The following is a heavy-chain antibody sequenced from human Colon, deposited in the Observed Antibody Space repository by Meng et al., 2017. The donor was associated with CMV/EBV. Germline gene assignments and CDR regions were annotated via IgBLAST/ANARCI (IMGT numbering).Heavy chain of an antibody. CDR3: ANSHVSRFLEWLWHD. Sequence: GGSLRLSCAGSGFPFSTYAMSWVRQGPGKGLEWVSGISGGGVNTYYADSVKGRFTISRDNSKNTVYLQRRGLGDNDTAMYYCANSHVSRFLEWLWHDWGQGTLVTVSS. J-gene: IGHJ4*02. D-gene: IGHD3-3*01. CDR1: GFPFSTYA. CDR2: ISGGGVNT. V-gene: IGHV3-23*01.